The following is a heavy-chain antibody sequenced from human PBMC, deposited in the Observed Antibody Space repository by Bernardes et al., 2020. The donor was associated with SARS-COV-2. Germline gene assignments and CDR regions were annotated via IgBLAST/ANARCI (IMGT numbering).Heavy chain of an antibody. CDR1: GESFSGYY. D-gene: IGHD3-16*01. V-gene: IGHV4-34*01. CDR2: IHRSGST. Sequence: SEPLSLTCAVYGESFSGYYWSWIRQPPGKGLEWIGEIHRSGSTNHNPSLKSRVTVSVDMSKNQFSLRLSSVTAADTAVYYCARSVGGAYRVFDYWGQGTLVIVSS. J-gene: IGHJ4*02. CDR3: ARSVGGAYRVFDY.